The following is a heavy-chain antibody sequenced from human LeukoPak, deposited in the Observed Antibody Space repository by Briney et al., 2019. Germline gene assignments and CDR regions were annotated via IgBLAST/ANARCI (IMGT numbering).Heavy chain of an antibody. CDR1: GFTFSSYG. Sequence: GGSLRLSCAAPGFTFSSYGMHWVRQAPGKGLEWVAFIRYDGSNKYYADSVKGRFTISRDNSKNTLYLQMNSLRAEDTAVYYCANIDGGWHGPLAPPPSSNYWGQGTLVTVSS. V-gene: IGHV3-30*02. CDR2: IRYDGSNK. D-gene: IGHD6-19*01. CDR3: ANIDGGWHGPLAPPPSSNY. J-gene: IGHJ4*02.